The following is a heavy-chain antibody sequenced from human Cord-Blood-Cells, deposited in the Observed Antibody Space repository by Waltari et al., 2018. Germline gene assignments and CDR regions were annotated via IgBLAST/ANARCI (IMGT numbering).Heavy chain of an antibody. Sequence: QLQLQESGPGLVKPSETLSLTCTVSGGSISSSSYYWGWIRQPPGKGLEWIGSIYYSGSNYYNPSLKSRVTISVDTSKNQFSLKLSSVTAADTAVYYCARHVDSSSWLFDYWGQGTLVTVSS. CDR2: IYYSGSN. V-gene: IGHV4-39*07. J-gene: IGHJ4*02. CDR1: GGSISSSSYY. D-gene: IGHD6-13*01. CDR3: ARHVDSSSWLFDY.